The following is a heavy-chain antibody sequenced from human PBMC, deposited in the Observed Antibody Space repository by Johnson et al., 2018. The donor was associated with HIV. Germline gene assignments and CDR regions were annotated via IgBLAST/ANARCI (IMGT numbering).Heavy chain of an antibody. CDR3: ARTRQGAFDI. J-gene: IGHJ3*02. Sequence: QVQLVESGGGVVQPGRSLRLSCAASGFTFSSYAMHWVRQAPGKGLEWVAVISYDGSNKYYADSVKGRFTISRDNSKKTLYLQMNRLRPQDTAVYYCARTRQGAFDIWGQGTMVTVSS. CDR1: GFTFSSYA. CDR2: ISYDGSNK. V-gene: IGHV3-30*04.